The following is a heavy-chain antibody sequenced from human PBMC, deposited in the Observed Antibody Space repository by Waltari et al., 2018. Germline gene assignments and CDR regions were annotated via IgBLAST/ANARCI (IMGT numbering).Heavy chain of an antibody. CDR2: IYGDTGKT. Sequence: QVQLRESGPGLVKPSETLSLTCVVSGDSFADYWWGWIRQTPGKGLEWIGNIYGDTGKTESNPSLKSRATLERDTSKSQFSLNLKSVSSADSAVYYCTRIFSLGRSQYWGQGVQVTVSS. CDR1: GDSFADYW. J-gene: IGHJ4*02. V-gene: IGHV4-59*12. CDR3: TRIFSLGRSQY.